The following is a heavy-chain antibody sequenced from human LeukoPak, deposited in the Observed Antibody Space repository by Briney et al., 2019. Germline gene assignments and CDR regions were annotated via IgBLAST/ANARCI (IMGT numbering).Heavy chain of an antibody. V-gene: IGHV4-38-2*02. CDR1: GYSISSGYY. Sequence: PSETLSLTCTVSGYSISSGYYWGWIRQPPGKGLEWIGSIYHSGSTYYNPSLKSRVTISVDTSKNQFSLKLSSVTAADTAVYYCARLATGYRHAFDIWGQGTMVTVSS. CDR3: ARLATGYRHAFDI. J-gene: IGHJ3*02. D-gene: IGHD6-13*01. CDR2: IYHSGST.